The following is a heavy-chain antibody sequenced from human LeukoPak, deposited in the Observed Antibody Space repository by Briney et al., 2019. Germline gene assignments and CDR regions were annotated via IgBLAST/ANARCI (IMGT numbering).Heavy chain of an antibody. D-gene: IGHD3-3*01. Sequence: PSETLSLTCTVSGGSISSGDYYWSWIRQPPGKGLEWIGFIYYSGSTYYNPSLKSRVTISVDTSKNQFSLKLSSVTAADTAVYYCARAPLNYDFIAPYYFDYWGQGTLVTVSS. V-gene: IGHV4-30-4*01. J-gene: IGHJ4*02. CDR2: IYYSGST. CDR1: GGSISSGDYY. CDR3: ARAPLNYDFIAPYYFDY.